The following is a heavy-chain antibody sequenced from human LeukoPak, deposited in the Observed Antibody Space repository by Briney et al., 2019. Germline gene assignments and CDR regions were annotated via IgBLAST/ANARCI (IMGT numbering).Heavy chain of an antibody. CDR3: AREGYCSGGSCRPYYFDY. V-gene: IGHV3-48*04. D-gene: IGHD2-15*01. CDR1: GITFSSYG. Sequence: GGTLRLSCAASGITFSSYGMSWVRQAPGKGLEWVSSISSTGGTTYYADSVKGRFTISRDNAKNSLYLQMNSLRAEDTAVYYCAREGYCSGGSCRPYYFDYWGQGTLVTVSS. J-gene: IGHJ4*02. CDR2: ISSTGGTT.